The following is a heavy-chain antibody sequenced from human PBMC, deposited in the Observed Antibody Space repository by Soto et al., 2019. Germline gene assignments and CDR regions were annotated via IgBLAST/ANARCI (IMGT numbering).Heavy chain of an antibody. V-gene: IGHV1-46*03. CDR1: GYTFSSYY. D-gene: IGHD2-21*02. J-gene: IGHJ4*02. CDR2: INPSGGYT. Sequence: QVQLVQSGAEVKKPGASVKVSCKASGYTFSSYYMNWVRQAPGQGLEWLGIINPSGGYTTYAQRFLGRVTMTREPSTGKGQRALGSLTSEDTAVYYCARGGGIVVVTAPSDHWGQGTLGTVSS. CDR3: ARGGGIVVVTAPSDH.